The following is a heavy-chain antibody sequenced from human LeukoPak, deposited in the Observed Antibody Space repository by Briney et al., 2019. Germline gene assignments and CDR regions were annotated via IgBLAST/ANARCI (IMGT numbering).Heavy chain of an antibody. Sequence: ASVKVSCKASGYIFDIYAMIWVRRAPGQGLELMGWINTNTGNPTYAQGFTGRFVFSLDTSVSTAYLQISSLKAGDTAVYYCARDYTVTLGTTTYFQHWGQGTLVTVSS. CDR1: GYIFDIYA. D-gene: IGHD1-1*01. CDR2: INTNTGNP. CDR3: ARDYTVTLGTTTYFQH. V-gene: IGHV7-4-1*02. J-gene: IGHJ1*01.